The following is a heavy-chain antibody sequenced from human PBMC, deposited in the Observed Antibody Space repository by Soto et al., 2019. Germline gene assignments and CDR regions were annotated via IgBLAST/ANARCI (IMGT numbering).Heavy chain of an antibody. Sequence: EVQLVESGGGLVQPGGSLRLSCAAAGFTFSSYSMNCVRQAPGKGREWISYISSSSSTIYYADSVKGRFTISRDNAKNSLYLQMNSLRDEDTAVYYCARDPGDSYGPPDYWGQGTLVTVSS. D-gene: IGHD5-18*01. CDR3: ARDPGDSYGPPDY. V-gene: IGHV3-48*02. CDR2: ISSSSSTI. CDR1: GFTFSSYS. J-gene: IGHJ4*02.